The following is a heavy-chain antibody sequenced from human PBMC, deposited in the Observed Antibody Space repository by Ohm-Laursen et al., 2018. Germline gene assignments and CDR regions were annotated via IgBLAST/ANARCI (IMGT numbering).Heavy chain of an antibody. J-gene: IGHJ4*02. D-gene: IGHD2/OR15-2a*01. CDR3: ARDKGNIVAGFDY. V-gene: IGHV1-2*02. CDR2: INPNSGGT. CDR1: GYTFTGYY. Sequence: ASVKVSCKASGYTFTGYYMHWVRQAPGQGLEWMGWINPNSGGTNYAQKFQGRVTMTRDTSISTAYMELSRLRSDDTAVYYCARDKGNIVAGFDYWGQGTLVTVSS.